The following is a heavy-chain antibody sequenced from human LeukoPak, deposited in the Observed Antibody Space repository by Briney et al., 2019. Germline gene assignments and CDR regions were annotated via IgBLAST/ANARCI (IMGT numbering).Heavy chain of an antibody. V-gene: IGHV4-30-4*08. D-gene: IGHD1-26*01. J-gene: IGHJ3*01. Sequence: SETLSLTCTISGGSISSANHFWSWVRQSPGEGLEWIGYIFYDGRAHYNPSLSSRLSMSIDVSKNQFSLSLGSVTAADTAIYYCAREVIIVGDSDAFDLWGHGTMVTVSS. CDR3: AREVIIVGDSDAFDL. CDR2: IFYDGRA. CDR1: GGSISSANHF.